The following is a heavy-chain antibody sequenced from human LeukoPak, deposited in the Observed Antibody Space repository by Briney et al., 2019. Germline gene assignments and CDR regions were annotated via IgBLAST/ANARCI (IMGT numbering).Heavy chain of an antibody. D-gene: IGHD2-15*01. CDR3: ARQEYCSGGSCYTWFDP. V-gene: IGHV5-51*01. J-gene: IGHJ5*02. CDR1: GYSINNYW. CDR2: IYPADSDI. Sequence: ESLKISCTGSGYSINNYWIGWVRQMPGKGLEWMGIIYPADSDIRYSPSFQGQVTISADKSISTVYLQWSSLKASDTAMYYCARQEYCSGGSCYTWFDPWGQGTLVTVSS.